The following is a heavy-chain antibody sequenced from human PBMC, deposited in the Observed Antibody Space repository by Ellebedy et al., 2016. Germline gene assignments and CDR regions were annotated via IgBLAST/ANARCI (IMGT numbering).Heavy chain of an antibody. CDR3: ALTGATGG. CDR2: IIPILHIT. J-gene: IGHJ4*02. D-gene: IGHD1-7*01. CDR1: GGTFNLYA. Sequence: ASVKVSCKTSGGTFNLYAVSWVRQAPGQGLEWMGKIIPILHITTYAQKFQGSVTITADNSTTTAYLELSSLRSEDTAVYYCALTGATGGWGQGTLVTVSS. V-gene: IGHV1-69*04.